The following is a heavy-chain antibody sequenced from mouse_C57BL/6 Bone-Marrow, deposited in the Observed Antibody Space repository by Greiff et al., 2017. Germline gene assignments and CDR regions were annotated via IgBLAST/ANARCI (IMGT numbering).Heavy chain of an antibody. V-gene: IGHV1-85*01. J-gene: IGHJ1*03. CDR1: GYTFTSYD. CDR3: ARLEFYGSSGDWYFDV. D-gene: IGHD1-1*01. CDR2: IYPRDGST. Sequence: QVQLQQSGPELVKPGASVKLSCKASGYTFTSYDINWVKQRPGQGLEWIGWIYPRDGSTKYNEKFKGKVTLTVDTSSSTAYMELHSLTSEDSEVYFCARLEFYGSSGDWYFDVWGTGTTVTVSS.